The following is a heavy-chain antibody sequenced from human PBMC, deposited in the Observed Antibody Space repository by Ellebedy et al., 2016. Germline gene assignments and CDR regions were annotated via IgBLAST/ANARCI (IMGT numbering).Heavy chain of an antibody. CDR2: INPNSGGT. J-gene: IGHJ2*01. CDR1: GYTFTGYY. V-gene: IGHV1-2*02. CDR3: ARESVDYSNYVYKYFDL. D-gene: IGHD4-11*01. Sequence: ASVKVSCXASGYTFTGYYMHWVRQAPGQGLEWMGWINPNSGGTNYAQKFQGRVTMTRDTSISTAYMELSRLRSDDTAVYYCARESVDYSNYVYKYFDLWGRGTLVTVSS.